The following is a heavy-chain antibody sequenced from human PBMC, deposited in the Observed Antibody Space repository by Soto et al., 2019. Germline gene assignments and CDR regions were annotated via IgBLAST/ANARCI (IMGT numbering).Heavy chain of an antibody. Sequence: PSETLSLTCTVSGGSISSGGYYWSWIRQHPGKGLEWIGYIYYSGSTNYNPSLKSRVTISVDTSKNQFPLKLSSVTAADTAVYYCARTEPPKYYDFWSGYYKPDLYYFDYWGQGTLVTVSS. D-gene: IGHD3-3*01. V-gene: IGHV4-61*08. CDR1: GGSISSGGYY. J-gene: IGHJ4*02. CDR3: ARTEPPKYYDFWSGYYKPDLYYFDY. CDR2: IYYSGST.